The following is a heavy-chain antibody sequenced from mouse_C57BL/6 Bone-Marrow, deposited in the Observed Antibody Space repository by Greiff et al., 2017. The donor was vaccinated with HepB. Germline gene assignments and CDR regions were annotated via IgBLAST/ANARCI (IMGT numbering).Heavy chain of an antibody. CDR1: GYTFTSYW. V-gene: IGHV1-64*01. CDR2: IHPNSGST. CDR3: ARALGGYFDV. Sequence: QVQLQQPGAELVKPGASVKLSCKASGYTFTSYWMHWVKQRPGQGLEWIGMIHPNSGSTNYNEKFKSKATLTADKSSSTAYMELRSLTSEDSAVYFCARALGGYFDVWGTGTTVTVSS. J-gene: IGHJ1*03. D-gene: IGHD4-1*01.